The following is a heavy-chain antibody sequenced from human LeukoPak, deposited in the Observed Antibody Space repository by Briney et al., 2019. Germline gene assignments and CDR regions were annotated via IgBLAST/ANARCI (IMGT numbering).Heavy chain of an antibody. CDR2: ISSGGSTI. CDR3: ASKGLGVVPAAIRGGYYFDY. Sequence: GGSLRLSCAASGFTFSSYWMSWVRQAPGKGLEWVSYISSGGSTIYYADSVKGRFTISRDNAKNSLYLQMNSLRAEDTAVYYCASKGLGVVPAAIRGGYYFDYWGQGTLVTVSS. V-gene: IGHV3-48*01. D-gene: IGHD2-2*01. CDR1: GFTFSSYW. J-gene: IGHJ4*02.